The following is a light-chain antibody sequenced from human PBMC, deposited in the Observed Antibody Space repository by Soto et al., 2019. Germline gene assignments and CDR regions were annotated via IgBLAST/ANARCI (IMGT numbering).Light chain of an antibody. CDR1: PSVSST. J-gene: IGKJ4*01. CDR2: GAS. CDR3: QQYKDWPLT. Sequence: EIVMTQSPATLSVSPGERATLSCRASPSVSSTFAWYQQTPGQAPRLLIYGASTRATGSPARFSGSGSGTEFTLSISSLQSEDFALYYCQQYKDWPLTFGGGTKVEIK. V-gene: IGKV3-15*01.